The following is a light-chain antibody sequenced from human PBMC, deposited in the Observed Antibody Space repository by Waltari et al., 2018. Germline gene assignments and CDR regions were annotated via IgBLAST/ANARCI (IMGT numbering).Light chain of an antibody. Sequence: SVLKQSPGTLSLSPGERATLSCGASQSVTSISLTWYQQKIGQAPRLLIYGTSSRATGIPDRFSGSGSGTDFTLTISRLEPEDFAVYYCQQYDGEVVTFGGGTKVEI. CDR1: QSVTSIS. V-gene: IGKV3-20*01. J-gene: IGKJ4*01. CDR2: GTS. CDR3: QQYDGEVVT.